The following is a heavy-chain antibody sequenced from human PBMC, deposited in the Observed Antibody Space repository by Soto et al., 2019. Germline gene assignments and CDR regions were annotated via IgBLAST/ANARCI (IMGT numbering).Heavy chain of an antibody. D-gene: IGHD5-12*01. J-gene: IGHJ6*02. CDR3: ARDQDSGYVIKLLSFCNMDV. V-gene: IGHV1-69*12. Sequence: QVQLVQSGAEVKKPGSSVKVSCKASGGTFSSYAISWVRQAPGQGLEWMGGIIPIFGTANYAQKFQGRVTITADESTSTAYMGLSSLRSEDTAVYYCARDQDSGYVIKLLSFCNMDVWGQGTTVTVSS. CDR1: GGTFSSYA. CDR2: IIPIFGTA.